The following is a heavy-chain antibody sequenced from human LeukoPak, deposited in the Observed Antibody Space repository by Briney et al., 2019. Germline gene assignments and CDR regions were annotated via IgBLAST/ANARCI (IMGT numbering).Heavy chain of an antibody. D-gene: IGHD5-24*01. J-gene: IGHJ3*02. Sequence: GGSLRLSCEASGFTFSSYAMSWVRQTPGKGLEWVSAIRGSGSSTYYADSLKGRFTISRDNAKNSLYLQMNSLRAEDTAVYYCARGRDGYNLVDAFDIWGQGIMVTVSS. CDR3: ARGRDGYNLVDAFDI. V-gene: IGHV3-23*01. CDR2: IRGSGSST. CDR1: GFTFSSYA.